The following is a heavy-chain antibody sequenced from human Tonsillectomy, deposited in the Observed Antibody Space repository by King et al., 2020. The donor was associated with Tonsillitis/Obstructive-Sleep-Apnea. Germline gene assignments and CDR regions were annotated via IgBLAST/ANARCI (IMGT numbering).Heavy chain of an antibody. Sequence: VQLVESGGGLVQPGGSLRLSCAATGFTFSSYAMNWVRQAPGKGLEWVSAISGSGDGTYSANSVRGRFTISRDNSKNTLFLQMSSLTVEDTAVYYCAKGKDNSGWYYYGMDVWGQGTTVTVSS. J-gene: IGHJ6*02. CDR1: GFTFSSYA. D-gene: IGHD6-19*01. CDR2: ISGSGDGT. V-gene: IGHV3-23*04. CDR3: AKGKDNSGWYYYGMDV.